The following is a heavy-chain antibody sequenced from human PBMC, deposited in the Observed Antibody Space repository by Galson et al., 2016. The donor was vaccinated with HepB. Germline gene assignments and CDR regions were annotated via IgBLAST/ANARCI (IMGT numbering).Heavy chain of an antibody. Sequence: SVKVSCKASGYTFTKYGISWVRQAPGQGLEWMGWISAYNDNTHYAQKFQGRVTMTTDTSTSTVYMELRSLRSDDTAGYYCARMGTNWDLWYYFDCWGQGTLVTVSS. CDR1: GYTFTKYG. CDR2: ISAYNDNT. V-gene: IGHV1-18*01. J-gene: IGHJ4*02. CDR3: ARMGTNWDLWYYFDC. D-gene: IGHD1-7*01.